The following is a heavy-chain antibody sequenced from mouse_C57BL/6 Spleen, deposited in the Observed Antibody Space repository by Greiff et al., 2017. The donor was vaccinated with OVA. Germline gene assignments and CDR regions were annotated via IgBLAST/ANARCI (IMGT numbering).Heavy chain of an antibody. J-gene: IGHJ3*01. V-gene: IGHV5-9-1*02. CDR2: ISSGGDYI. CDR1: GFTFSSYA. Sequence: EVKLVESGAGLVKPGGSLKLSCAASGFTFSSYAMSWVRQTPEKRLEWVAYISSGGDYIYYADTVKGRFTISRDNARNTLYLQMSSLKSEDTAMYYCTRSGSSVAAAYWGQGTLVTVSA. D-gene: IGHD1-1*01. CDR3: TRSGSSVAAAY.